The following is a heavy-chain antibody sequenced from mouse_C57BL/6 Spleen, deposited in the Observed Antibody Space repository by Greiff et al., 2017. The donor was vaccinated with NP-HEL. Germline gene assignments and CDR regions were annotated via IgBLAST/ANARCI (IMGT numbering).Heavy chain of an antibody. CDR2: INPNNGGT. CDR1: GYTFTDYN. J-gene: IGHJ4*01. CDR3: ARPLYYGSSSYAMDY. D-gene: IGHD1-1*01. V-gene: IGHV1-18*01. Sequence: VQLQQSGPELVKPGASVKIPCKASGYTFTDYNMDWVKQSHGKSLEWIGDINPNNGGTIYNQKFKGKATLTVDKSSSTAYMELRSLTSEDTAVYYCARPLYYGSSSYAMDYWGQGTSVTVSS.